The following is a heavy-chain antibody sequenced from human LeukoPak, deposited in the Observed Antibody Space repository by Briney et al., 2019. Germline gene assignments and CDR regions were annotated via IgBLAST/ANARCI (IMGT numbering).Heavy chain of an antibody. Sequence: PGGSLRLSCAASGFTFSSYSMNWVRQAPGKGLEWVSYISSSSSAIYYADSVKGRFTISRDNAKNSLYLQMNSLRAEDTAVYYCARGRSGSHYDYWGQGTLVTVSS. CDR2: ISSSSSAI. V-gene: IGHV3-48*01. CDR1: GFTFSSYS. D-gene: IGHD1-26*01. J-gene: IGHJ4*02. CDR3: ARGRSGSHYDY.